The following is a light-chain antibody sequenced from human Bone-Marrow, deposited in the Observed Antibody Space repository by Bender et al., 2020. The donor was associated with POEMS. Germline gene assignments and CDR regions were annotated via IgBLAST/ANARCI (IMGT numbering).Light chain of an antibody. J-gene: IGLJ3*02. V-gene: IGLV2-11*01. CDR3: GTWDSSMGAGWL. CDR1: SSDVGNYNF. CDR2: DVS. Sequence: QSALTQPRSVSGSPGQSVTISCTGTSSDVGNYNFVSWYQQHPGQAPKVMIYDVSKRPSGVPDRFSGSKSGNTASLTISGLQTGDEADYYCGTWDSSMGAGWLFGGGTQLTVL.